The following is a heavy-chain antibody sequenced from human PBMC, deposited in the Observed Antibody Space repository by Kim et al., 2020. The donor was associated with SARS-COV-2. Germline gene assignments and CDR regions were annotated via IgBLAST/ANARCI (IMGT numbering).Heavy chain of an antibody. CDR3: ARGINHAFDY. Sequence: GGSLRLSCTASGFAFSAHAMNWVRQAPGEGLEWISFISYNREILYRDSVRVRFTISRDNAKNSLYLQMNSLRDEDTAVYYCARGINHAFDYWGQGILVTV. CDR1: GFAFSAHA. CDR2: ISYNREI. J-gene: IGHJ4*02. V-gene: IGHV3-48*02.